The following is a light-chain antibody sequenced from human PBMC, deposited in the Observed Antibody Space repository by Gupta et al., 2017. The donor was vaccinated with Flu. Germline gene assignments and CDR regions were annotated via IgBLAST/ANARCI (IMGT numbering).Light chain of an antibody. Sequence: SSELTQPLSVSVALGQTARFTCGGNNIGSKNVHWYQQKPGQAPMVVIYTDTNRPSGIPERFAGSNSGNTATLTISSAQAGDEADYYCQVLESSAGRVFGGGTKLTVL. CDR1: NIGSKN. V-gene: IGLV3-9*01. CDR3: QVLESSAGRV. CDR2: TDT. J-gene: IGLJ3*02.